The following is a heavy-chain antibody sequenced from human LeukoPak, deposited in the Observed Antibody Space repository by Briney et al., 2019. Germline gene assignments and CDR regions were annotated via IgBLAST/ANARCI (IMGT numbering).Heavy chain of an antibody. CDR2: IRFDGSNK. CDR1: GFTFSSYG. D-gene: IGHD3-10*01. Sequence: GGSLRLSCAASGFTFSSYGIHWVRQAPGKGLEWVAFIRFDGSNKYYADSVKGRFTISRDNSKNTLYLQMNSLRAEDTAVYYCARGYYYGSGIGGYFDYWGQGTLVTVSS. V-gene: IGHV3-30*02. J-gene: IGHJ4*02. CDR3: ARGYYYGSGIGGYFDY.